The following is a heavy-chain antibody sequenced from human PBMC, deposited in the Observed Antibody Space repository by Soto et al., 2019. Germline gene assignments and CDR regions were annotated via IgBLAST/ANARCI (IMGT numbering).Heavy chain of an antibody. Sequence: GGSLRLSCAASGLTFSSYAMSWVRQAPGKGLEWGSAFSGGGGITYYADPVKGRFTISRDNSKNTLYLQMNSLRAEATAGNYYAKAIAAAVPEWFDPWGQGTLVTVS. CDR1: GLTFSSYA. J-gene: IGHJ5*02. D-gene: IGHD6-13*01. CDR3: AKAIAAAVPEWFDP. V-gene: IGHV3-23*01. CDR2: FSGGGGIT.